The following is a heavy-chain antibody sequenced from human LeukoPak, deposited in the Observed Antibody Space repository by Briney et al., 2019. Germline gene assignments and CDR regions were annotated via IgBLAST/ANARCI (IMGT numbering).Heavy chain of an antibody. CDR3: ARDKYESALDY. D-gene: IGHD3-3*01. J-gene: IGHJ4*02. Sequence: PGGSLRLSCAASGFTFSSYSMNWVRQAPGKGLEWVSYISSSSYTIYYADSVMGRFTISRDNAKNSLYLQMNSLRAEDTAVYYCARDKYESALDYWGQGTLVTVSS. V-gene: IGHV3-48*01. CDR1: GFTFSSYS. CDR2: ISSSSYTI.